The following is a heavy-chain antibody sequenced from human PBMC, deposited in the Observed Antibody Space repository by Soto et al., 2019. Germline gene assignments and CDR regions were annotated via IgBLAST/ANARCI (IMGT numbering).Heavy chain of an antibody. Sequence: SVKVSCKASGGTFSSYAISWVRQAPGQGLEWMGGIIPIFGTANYAQKFQGRVTITADESTSTAYMELSSLRSEDTAVYYCARKEPASDFWSGHYGAYSYSGMDVWSQGTTVTVSS. CDR3: ARKEPASDFWSGHYGAYSYSGMDV. CDR1: GGTFSSYA. V-gene: IGHV1-69*13. D-gene: IGHD3-3*01. J-gene: IGHJ6*02. CDR2: IIPIFGTA.